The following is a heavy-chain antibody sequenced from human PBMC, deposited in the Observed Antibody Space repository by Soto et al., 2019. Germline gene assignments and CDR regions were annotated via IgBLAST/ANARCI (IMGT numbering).Heavy chain of an antibody. CDR2: IDPSDSYT. Sequence: GESLKISCKGSGYSFTSYWISWVRQMPGKGLEWMGRIDPSDSYTNYSPSFQGHVTISAGKSISTAYLQWSSLKASDTAMYYCAYYYGSGSQTGYYYGMDVWGQGTTVTVSS. CDR3: AYYYGSGSQTGYYYGMDV. CDR1: GYSFTSYW. J-gene: IGHJ6*02. D-gene: IGHD3-10*01. V-gene: IGHV5-10-1*01.